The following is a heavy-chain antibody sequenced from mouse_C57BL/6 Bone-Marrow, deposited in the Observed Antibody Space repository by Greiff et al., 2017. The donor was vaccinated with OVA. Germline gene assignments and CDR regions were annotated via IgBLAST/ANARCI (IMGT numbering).Heavy chain of an antibody. Sequence: DVQLQESGPELVKPGASVKISCKASGYTFTDYNMDWVKQSHGKSLEWIGYINPNNGGTIYNQKFKGKATLTVDKSSSTAYLELRSLTSEDTEVYDCGMEGIDAIAYWGQGTLVTVSA. J-gene: IGHJ3*01. CDR1: GYTFTDYN. V-gene: IGHV1-18*01. CDR3: GMEGIDAIAY. CDR2: INPNNGGT.